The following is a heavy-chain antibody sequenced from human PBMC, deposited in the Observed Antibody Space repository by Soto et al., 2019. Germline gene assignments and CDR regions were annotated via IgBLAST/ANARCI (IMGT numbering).Heavy chain of an antibody. V-gene: IGHV1-18*04. Sequence: ASVKVSCKASGYSFTSYGFSWVRQAPGQGLEWMGWISAYNGNTNYAQKLQGRVTMTTDTSTGTAYMELRSLRSDDTAVYYCAAGGWYGGAFDIWGQGTMVTVSS. D-gene: IGHD6-19*01. CDR2: ISAYNGNT. J-gene: IGHJ3*02. CDR3: AAGGWYGGAFDI. CDR1: GYSFTSYG.